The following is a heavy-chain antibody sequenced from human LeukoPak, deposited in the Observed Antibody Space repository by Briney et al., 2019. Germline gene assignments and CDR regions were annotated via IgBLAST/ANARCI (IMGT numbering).Heavy chain of an antibody. CDR2: INHSGST. V-gene: IGHV4-34*01. J-gene: IGHJ4*02. CDR1: GGSFSGYY. CDR3: ARDLGVVGATWSGGANDY. Sequence: SETLSLTCAVYGGSFSGYYWSWIRQPPGKGLEWIGEINHSGSTNYNPSLKSRVTISVDTSKNQFSLKLSSVTAAETAVYYCARDLGVVGATWSGGANDYWGQGTLVTVSS. D-gene: IGHD1-26*01.